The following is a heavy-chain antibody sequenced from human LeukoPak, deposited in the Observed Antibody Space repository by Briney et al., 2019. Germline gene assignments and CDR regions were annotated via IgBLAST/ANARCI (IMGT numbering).Heavy chain of an antibody. CDR2: IYYSGST. CDR1: SGSISSYY. V-gene: IGHV4-59*01. J-gene: IGHJ6*03. Sequence: SETLSLTCIVSSGSISSYYWSWLRQPPGKGLEWIGYIYYSGSTNHNPSLKSRVTISVDTSKNQFSLKLSSVTAADTAVYYCASDNDFWSGSNYYYYYMDVWGKGTTVTVSS. D-gene: IGHD3-3*01. CDR3: ASDNDFWSGSNYYYYYMDV.